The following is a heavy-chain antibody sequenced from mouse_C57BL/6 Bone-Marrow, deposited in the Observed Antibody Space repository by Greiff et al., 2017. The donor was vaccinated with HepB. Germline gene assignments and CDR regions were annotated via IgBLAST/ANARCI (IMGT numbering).Heavy chain of an antibody. J-gene: IGHJ2*01. CDR1: GYTFTSYW. D-gene: IGHD1-1*01. CDR2: IDPSDSYT. V-gene: IGHV1-50*01. Sequence: VQLQQPGAELVKPGASVKLSCKASGYTFTSYWMQWVKQRPGQGLEWIGEIDPSDSYTNYNQKFKGKATLTVDTSSSTAYMQLRSLTSEDSAVYYCARDGSITTVVATNFDYWGQGTTLTVSS. CDR3: ARDGSITTVVATNFDY.